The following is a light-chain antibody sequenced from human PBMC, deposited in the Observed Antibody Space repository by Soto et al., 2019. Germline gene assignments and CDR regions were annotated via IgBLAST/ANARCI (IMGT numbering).Light chain of an antibody. CDR1: QSVRSTF. CDR2: GAS. V-gene: IGKV3D-20*02. Sequence: EIVLTQSPGTLSLSPGERATLSCRASQSVRSTFLAWYQQKPGQAPRLLISGASSRATGIPDRFSGSGSGTDFTLTISRLEPEDFATYYCQQRNSYPITFGQGTRLEIK. J-gene: IGKJ5*01. CDR3: QQRNSYPIT.